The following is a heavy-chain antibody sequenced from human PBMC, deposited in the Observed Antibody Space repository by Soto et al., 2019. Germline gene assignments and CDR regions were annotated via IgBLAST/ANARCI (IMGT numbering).Heavy chain of an antibody. CDR1: GFTLSSYW. D-gene: IGHD6-19*01. CDR3: ARDRTSGWLREENWFDP. Sequence: GESLKISCAASGFTLSSYWMSWVRQAPGKGLEWVANIKQDGSEKFYVDSVKGRFTISRDNAKNSLYLQMNSLRAEDTAVYYCARDRTSGWLREENWFDPWGQGTLVTVSS. V-gene: IGHV3-7*01. J-gene: IGHJ5*02. CDR2: IKQDGSEK.